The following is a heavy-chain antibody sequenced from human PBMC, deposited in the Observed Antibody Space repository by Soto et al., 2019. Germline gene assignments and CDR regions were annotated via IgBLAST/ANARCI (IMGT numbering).Heavy chain of an antibody. J-gene: IGHJ4*02. CDR2: INPSGGST. D-gene: IGHD2-15*01. Sequence: GASVKVSCKASGYTFTSYYMHWVRQAPGQGLEWMGIINPSGGSTSYAQKFQGRVTMTGDTSTSTVYMELSSLRSEDTAVYYCARGQDIVVVVAASGAFDYWGQGTLVTVSS. V-gene: IGHV1-46*01. CDR3: ARGQDIVVVVAASGAFDY. CDR1: GYTFTSYY.